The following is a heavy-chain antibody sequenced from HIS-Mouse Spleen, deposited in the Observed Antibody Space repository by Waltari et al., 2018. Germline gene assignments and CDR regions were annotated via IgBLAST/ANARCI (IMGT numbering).Heavy chain of an antibody. CDR2: IYYSGST. CDR3: AREFGLLPPISSRDYDAFDI. CDR1: GGPISSSSYY. D-gene: IGHD3-10*01. J-gene: IGHJ3*02. V-gene: IGHV4-39*07. Sequence: QLQLQESGPGLVKPSETLSLTCTVPGGPISSSSYYWGWIRQPPGKGLEWIGSIYYSGSTYYNPSLKSRVTISVDTSKNQFSLKLSSVTAADTAVYYCAREFGLLPPISSRDYDAFDIWGQGTMVTVSS.